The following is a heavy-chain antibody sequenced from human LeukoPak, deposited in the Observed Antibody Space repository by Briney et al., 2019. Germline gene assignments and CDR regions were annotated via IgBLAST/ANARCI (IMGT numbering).Heavy chain of an antibody. CDR3: AKWREGTMEYFDY. J-gene: IGHJ4*02. CDR1: GFTFSSYA. CDR2: ISGSGHNT. D-gene: IGHD3-10*01. Sequence: GESLRLSCAASGFTFSSYAMTWVRQAPGKGLEWVSAISGSGHNTYYADSVKGRFTISRDNSKNTVYLQMNSLRAEDTALYYCAKWREGTMEYFDYWGQGTLVTDSS. V-gene: IGHV3-23*01.